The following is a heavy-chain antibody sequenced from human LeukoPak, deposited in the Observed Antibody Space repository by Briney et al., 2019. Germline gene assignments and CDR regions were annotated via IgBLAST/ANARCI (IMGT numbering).Heavy chain of an antibody. Sequence: ASVKVSCKVSGYTLTELSMHWVRQAPGKGLEWMGGFDPEDGETIYAQKFQGRVTMTEDTSTDTAYMELSSLRSEDTAVYYCATIPHEGYCSGGSCYPPYYFDYWGQGTLVAVSS. CDR3: ATIPHEGYCSGGSCYPPYYFDY. J-gene: IGHJ4*02. CDR1: GYTLTELS. V-gene: IGHV1-24*01. CDR2: FDPEDGET. D-gene: IGHD2-15*01.